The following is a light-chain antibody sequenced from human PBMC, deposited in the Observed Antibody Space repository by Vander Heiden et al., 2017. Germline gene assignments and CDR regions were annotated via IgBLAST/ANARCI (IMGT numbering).Light chain of an antibody. CDR1: QGIRNY. Sequence: IQMTYCPSSLSGSVGHRDTITCWASQGIRNYSAWYQQKPGKVPTLLIYAASTLQVGVPSRFSGSGSGTYLTLTIRSLQPEDVATYYCQKDNSAPNTFGHGTKVDIK. CDR3: QKDNSAPNT. J-gene: IGKJ3*01. V-gene: IGKV1-27*01. CDR2: AAS.